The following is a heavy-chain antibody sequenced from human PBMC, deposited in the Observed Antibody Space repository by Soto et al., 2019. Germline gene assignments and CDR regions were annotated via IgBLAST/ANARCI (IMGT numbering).Heavy chain of an antibody. Sequence: EVQVVESGGGLVQPGGSLRLSCAASGFTLSTYWMTWVRQAPGKGLEWVANRKQDGSEKYYVDSVKGRFTVSRDNAKNSLYLQMNSLRTEATAVYYCGTAERGTAAGGTVQWGQGTLVTVSS. CDR1: GFTLSTYW. CDR2: RKQDGSEK. D-gene: IGHD6-13*01. V-gene: IGHV3-7*01. CDR3: GTAERGTAAGGTVQ. J-gene: IGHJ4*02.